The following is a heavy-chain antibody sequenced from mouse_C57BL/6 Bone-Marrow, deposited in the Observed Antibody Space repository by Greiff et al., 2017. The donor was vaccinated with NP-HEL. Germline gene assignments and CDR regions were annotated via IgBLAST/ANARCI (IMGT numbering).Heavy chain of an antibody. V-gene: IGHV1-42*01. D-gene: IGHD2-3*01. J-gene: IGHJ4*01. CDR1: GYSFTGYY. Sequence: VQLQQSGPELVKPGASVKISCKASGYSFTGYYMNWVKQSPEKSLEWIGEINPSTGGTTYNQKFKAKATLTVDKSSSTAYMQLKSLTSEDSAVYYCARLDFYDGYYCAMGYWGQGTSVTVSS. CDR3: ARLDFYDGYYCAMGY. CDR2: INPSTGGT.